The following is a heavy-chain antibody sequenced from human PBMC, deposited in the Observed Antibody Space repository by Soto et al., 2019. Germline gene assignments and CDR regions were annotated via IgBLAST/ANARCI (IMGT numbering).Heavy chain of an antibody. Sequence: EAQLVEAGGDLVKPGGCLRLSCAVSGITFINAWMSWVRQAPGKGVEWVGRIKNRVDGGTADYAAAVRGRFTISRDDSRDTLFLQMNSLEVEDTAVYYCTTDPGDYEDFWGQGTLVTVS. CDR1: GITFINAW. CDR3: TTDPGDYEDF. CDR2: IKNRVDGGTA. D-gene: IGHD4-17*01. J-gene: IGHJ4*02. V-gene: IGHV3-15*05.